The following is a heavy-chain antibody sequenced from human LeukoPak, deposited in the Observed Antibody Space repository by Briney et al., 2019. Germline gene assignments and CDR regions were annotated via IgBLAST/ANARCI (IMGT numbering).Heavy chain of an antibody. CDR3: ARTGEYSGSGPPWAFDI. J-gene: IGHJ3*02. CDR2: IYSSGNT. D-gene: IGHD3-10*01. Sequence: PSETLSLTCSLSGGSITNYYWRWIRQPPGKGLEWFAWIYSSGNTDYNPSLKRRVTISLGTSTNQFSLSLTSVTTSATAVYYCARTGEYSGSGPPWAFDIWGQGTMVTVSS. V-gene: IGHV4-4*09. CDR1: GGSITNYY.